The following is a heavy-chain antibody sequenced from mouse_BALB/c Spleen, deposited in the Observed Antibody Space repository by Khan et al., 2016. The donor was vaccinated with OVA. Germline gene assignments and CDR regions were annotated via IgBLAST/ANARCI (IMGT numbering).Heavy chain of an antibody. D-gene: IGHD3-3*01. CDR2: INTYTGEP. Sequence: QIQLVQSGPELKKPGETVQISCKASGFTFTNYGMNWVKQAPGKGLKWMGWINTYTGEPTFADDFKGRFAFSLETSASTAYMQINSLKNEDTATYFCAREGDNETMDCWGQGTSVTVSS. CDR3: AREGDNETMDC. V-gene: IGHV9-3-1*01. CDR1: GFTFTNYG. J-gene: IGHJ4*01.